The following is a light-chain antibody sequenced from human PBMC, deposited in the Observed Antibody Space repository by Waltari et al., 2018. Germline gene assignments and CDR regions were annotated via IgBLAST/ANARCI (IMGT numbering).Light chain of an antibody. CDR3: TLYMGSGISV. V-gene: IGLV8-61*01. Sequence: TVVTQEPSLSVSPGGKVTLTCGLSSGSVSTSNYPSWYQQTPGQAPRMLIYSTNTRPSGVPDRFSGSILGNKAALTITGAQADDESDYYCTLYMGSGISVFGVGTRLTVL. CDR1: SGSVSTSNY. CDR2: STN. J-gene: IGLJ2*01.